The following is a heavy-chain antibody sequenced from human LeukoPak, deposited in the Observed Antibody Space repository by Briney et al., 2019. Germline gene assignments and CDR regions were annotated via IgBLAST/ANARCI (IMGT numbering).Heavy chain of an antibody. J-gene: IGHJ4*02. CDR2: IEQNGNEK. CDR3: ARGRMSVVY. CDR1: GFTFSSYW. V-gene: IGHV3-7*01. Sequence: GGSLRLSCAASGFTFSSYWMSWVRQAPGQGLEWVANIEQNGNEKYYLDSVKGRFTISRDNAKNSLYLQMNSLRAEDTAVYYCARGRMSVVYWGQGTLVTVFS. D-gene: IGHD2-15*01.